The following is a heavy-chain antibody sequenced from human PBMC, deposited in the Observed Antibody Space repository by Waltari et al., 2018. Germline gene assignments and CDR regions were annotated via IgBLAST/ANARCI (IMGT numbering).Heavy chain of an antibody. CDR3: ARDSSRDGYNWRDY. CDR2: INPSGGSR. V-gene: IGHV1-46*01. Sequence: QVQLVPSGAEVKKPGASVKVSCKASGYTFTSYYMHWVRQAPGQGLEWMGIINPSGGSRSYAQKGEGRVTMTRETSTSTVYMELSSLRSEDTAVYYCARDSSRDGYNWRDYWGQGTLVTVSS. D-gene: IGHD5-12*01. CDR1: GYTFTSYY. J-gene: IGHJ4*02.